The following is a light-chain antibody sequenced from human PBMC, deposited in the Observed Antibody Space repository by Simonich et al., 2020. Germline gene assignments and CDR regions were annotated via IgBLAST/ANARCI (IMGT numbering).Light chain of an antibody. CDR2: DVR. J-gene: IGLJ2*01. CDR3: CAYAGSYVV. CDR1: SSDVGGYHY. Sequence: QSALTPPASVSGSPGQSITISCTGTSSDVGGYHYVSWYQTHPGKAPKLMIFDVRKRPSGVPERFSGSKSGNTAALTISGLQAEDEADYYCCAYAGSYVVFGGGTKLTVL. V-gene: IGLV2-11*01.